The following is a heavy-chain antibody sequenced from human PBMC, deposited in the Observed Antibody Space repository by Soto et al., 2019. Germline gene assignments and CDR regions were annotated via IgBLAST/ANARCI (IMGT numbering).Heavy chain of an antibody. CDR2: INHSGST. J-gene: IGHJ4*02. CDR3: AGLAARPLQFDY. V-gene: IGHV4-4*02. D-gene: IGHD6-6*01. CDR1: SGSIFSSNW. Sequence: SETLSLTCAVSSGSIFSSNWWSWVRQPPGKGLEWIGEINHSGSTNYNPSLKSRVTISVDTSKNQFSLKLSSVTAADTAVYYCAGLAARPLQFDYWGQGTLVTVSS.